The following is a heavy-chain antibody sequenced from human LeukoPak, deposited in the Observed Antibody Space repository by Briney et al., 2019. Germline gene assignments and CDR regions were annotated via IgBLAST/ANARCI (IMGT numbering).Heavy chain of an antibody. CDR3: ARKTWGYSSGWYLGY. D-gene: IGHD6-19*01. CDR1: EFSVGSNY. V-gene: IGHV3-66*01. J-gene: IGHJ4*02. Sequence: GGSLRLSCAASEFSVGSNYMTWVRQAPGKGLEWVSLIYSGGSTYYADSVKGRFTISRDNSKNTLYLQMNSLRAEDTAVYYCARKTWGYSSGWYLGYWGQGTLVTVSS. CDR2: IYSGGST.